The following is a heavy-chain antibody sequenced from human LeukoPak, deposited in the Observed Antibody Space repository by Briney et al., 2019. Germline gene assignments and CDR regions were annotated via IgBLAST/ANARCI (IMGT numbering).Heavy chain of an antibody. CDR3: ARDATGSGSYYNYYYYYGMDV. CDR2: INHSGST. J-gene: IGHJ6*02. D-gene: IGHD3-10*01. CDR1: GGSFSGYY. V-gene: IGHV4-34*01. Sequence: SETLSLTCAVYGGSFSGYYWSWIRQPPGKGLEWIGEINHSGSTNYNPSLKSRVTISVDTSKNQFSLKLSSVTAADTAVYYCARDATGSGSYYNYYYYYGMDVWGQGTTVTVSS.